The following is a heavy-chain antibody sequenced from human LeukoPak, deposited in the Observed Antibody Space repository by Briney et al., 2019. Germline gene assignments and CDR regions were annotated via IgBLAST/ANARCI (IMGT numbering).Heavy chain of an antibody. CDR2: IIPIFGTA. J-gene: IGHJ5*02. CDR3: ARDSSSGSFWFDP. Sequence: SVKVSCKASGYTFTGYYMHWVRQAPGQGLEWMGGIIPIFGTANYAQKFQGRVTITADESTSTAYMELSSLRSEDTAAYYCARDSSSGSFWFDPWGQGTLVTVSS. CDR1: GYTFTGYY. V-gene: IGHV1-69*13. D-gene: IGHD1-26*01.